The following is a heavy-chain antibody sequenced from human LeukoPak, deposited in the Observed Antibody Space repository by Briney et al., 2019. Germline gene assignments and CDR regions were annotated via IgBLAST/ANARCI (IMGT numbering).Heavy chain of an antibody. CDR2: MNQDGSEI. J-gene: IGHJ4*02. V-gene: IGHV3-7*05. Sequence: GGSLRLSCAASGFTFSNYWMSWVRQAPGKGLEWVANMNQDGSEIYYVDSVRGRFIISRDNAKSSLYLQMNSLRADDTDVYYCARDQGGIRGFDCWGQGTLVTVSS. CDR1: GFTFSNYW. CDR3: ARDQGGIRGFDC. D-gene: IGHD3-16*01.